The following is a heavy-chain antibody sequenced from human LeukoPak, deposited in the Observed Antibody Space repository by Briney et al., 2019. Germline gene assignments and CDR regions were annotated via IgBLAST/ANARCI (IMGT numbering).Heavy chain of an antibody. CDR2: IYPGDSDT. V-gene: IGHV5-51*01. CDR1: GYEFSLYW. J-gene: IGHJ4*02. D-gene: IGHD6-19*01. CDR3: ARLVAVAGLSWYFDY. Sequence: GESLKISCEGFGYEFSLYWIAWVRQMSGKGLEWMGIIYPGDSDTRYSPSFQGQVTFSADKSITTAYLQWSSLKASDTAMYYCARLVAVAGLSWYFDYWGQGALVTVSS.